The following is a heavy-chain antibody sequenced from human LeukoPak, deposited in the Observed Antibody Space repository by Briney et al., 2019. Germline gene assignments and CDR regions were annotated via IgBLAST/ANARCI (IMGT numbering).Heavy chain of an antibody. CDR2: INPNSGGT. V-gene: IGHV1-2*02. D-gene: IGHD3-22*01. CDR1: GYTFTGYY. Sequence: ASVKVSCKASGYTFTGYYMRWVRQAPGQGLEWMGWINPNSGGTNYAQKFQGRVTMARDTSISTAYMELSRLRSDDTAVYYCASDSSDYYDSSGSFDYWGQGTLVTVSS. CDR3: ASDSSDYYDSSGSFDY. J-gene: IGHJ4*02.